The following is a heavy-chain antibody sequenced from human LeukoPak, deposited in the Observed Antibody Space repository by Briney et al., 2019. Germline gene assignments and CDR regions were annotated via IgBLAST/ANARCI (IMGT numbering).Heavy chain of an antibody. J-gene: IGHJ4*02. D-gene: IGHD3-10*01. V-gene: IGHV3-48*04. CDR1: GFTFSSYW. CDR2: ISTSGNSI. CDR3: ARGTLYYGSENYDY. Sequence: GGSLRLSCAASGFTFSSYWMSWVGQAPGKGLEWVSYISTSGNSIYYADSVKGRFTIARDNAKNSLNLQMNSMRAEDTAVYYRARGTLYYGSENYDYWGQGTLVPVSS.